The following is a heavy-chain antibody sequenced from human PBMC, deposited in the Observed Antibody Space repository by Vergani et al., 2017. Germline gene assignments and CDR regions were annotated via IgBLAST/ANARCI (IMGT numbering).Heavy chain of an antibody. CDR1: EYSFGNYW. Sequence: EVELVQSGPEMRTPGESLKISCKGSEYSFGNYWIGWVRQLPGKGLECMGIIYPADSDTRYSPSFQGQVTISADKSISTAFLQWDSLKASDTALYYCARHTTYTDSWGQGTLVTVSS. CDR3: ARHTTYTDS. D-gene: IGHD1-1*01. V-gene: IGHV5-51*01. CDR2: IYPADSDT. J-gene: IGHJ4*02.